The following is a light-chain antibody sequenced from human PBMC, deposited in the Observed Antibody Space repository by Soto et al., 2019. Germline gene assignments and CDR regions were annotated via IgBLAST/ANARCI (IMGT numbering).Light chain of an antibody. J-gene: IGLJ3*02. CDR2: NTN. V-gene: IGLV8-61*01. Sequence: QAVVTQEPSFSVSPGGTVTLTCGLSSSSVSTSYYPSWYRQAPRQAPPTLIYNTNTRSSGVPDRFSGSILGNKAALTITGAQADDEADYSCVLYMGSGIKVFGGGTKLTVL. CDR1: SSSVSTSYY. CDR3: VLYMGSGIKV.